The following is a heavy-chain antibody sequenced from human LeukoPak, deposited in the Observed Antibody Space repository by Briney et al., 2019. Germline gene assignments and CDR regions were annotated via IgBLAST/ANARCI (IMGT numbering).Heavy chain of an antibody. CDR3: VRGARCHSGSCYSNWFDP. V-gene: IGHV1-18*01. D-gene: IGHD2-15*01. J-gene: IGHJ5*02. CDR2: ISAYNGNT. Sequence: ASVKVSCKASGYTFTSYGISWVRQAPGQGLEWMAWISAYNGNTHYAQKFQDRITITTDTSTTTAYMEMTSLRSDDTAVYYCVRGARCHSGSCYSNWFDPWGQGTLVTVSS. CDR1: GYTFTSYG.